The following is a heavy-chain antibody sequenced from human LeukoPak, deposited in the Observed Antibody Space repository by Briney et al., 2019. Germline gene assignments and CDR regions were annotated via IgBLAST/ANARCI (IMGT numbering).Heavy chain of an antibody. CDR2: IRYDGSIK. Sequence: GGSLRLSCAASGFTFSNYGIHWVRQAPGKGLEWVAFIRYDGSIKYYADSVKGRFTISRDNSKNTLYLQMNSLRAEDTAVYYCAKDSVKVTTVRRVPHYMDVWGKGTAVTISS. D-gene: IGHD4-17*01. V-gene: IGHV3-30*02. J-gene: IGHJ6*03. CDR1: GFTFSNYG. CDR3: AKDSVKVTTVRRVPHYMDV.